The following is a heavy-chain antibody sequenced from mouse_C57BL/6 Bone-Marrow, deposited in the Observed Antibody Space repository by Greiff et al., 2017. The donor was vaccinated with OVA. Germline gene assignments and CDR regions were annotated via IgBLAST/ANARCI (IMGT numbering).Heavy chain of an antibody. CDR3: TIGSYYFDY. J-gene: IGHJ2*01. Sequence: VQLQQSGAELVRPGASVKLSCTASGFNIKDDYMHWVKQRPEQGLEWIGWIDPENGDTEHASKFQGKATITADTSSNTAYLQLSSLTSEDTAVYYCTIGSYYFDYWGQGTTLTVSS. CDR2: IDPENGDT. CDR1: GFNIKDDY. V-gene: IGHV14-4*01. D-gene: IGHD2-14*01.